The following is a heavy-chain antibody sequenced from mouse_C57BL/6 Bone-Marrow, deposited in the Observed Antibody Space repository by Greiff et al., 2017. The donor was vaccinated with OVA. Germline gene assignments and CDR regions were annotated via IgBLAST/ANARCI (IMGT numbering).Heavy chain of an antibody. D-gene: IGHD2-3*01. V-gene: IGHV1-81*01. CDR3: ARGGWLLHAY. J-gene: IGHJ3*01. Sequence: QVQLKESGAELARPGASVKLSCKASGYTFTSYGISWVKQRTGQGLEWIGEIYPRSGNTYYNEKFKGKATLTADKSSSTAYMELRSLTSEDSAVYFCARGGWLLHAYWGQGTLVTVSA. CDR1: GYTFTSYG. CDR2: IYPRSGNT.